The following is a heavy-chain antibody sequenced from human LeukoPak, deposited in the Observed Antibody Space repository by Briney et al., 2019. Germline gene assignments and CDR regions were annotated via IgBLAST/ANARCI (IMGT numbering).Heavy chain of an antibody. V-gene: IGHV3-30*02. CDR2: IRCDGSNK. CDR3: AKDSWYGSGSYYFDY. Sequence: GGSLRLSCAASGFTFSSYGMHWVRQAPGKGLEWVAFIRCDGSNKYYADSVKGRFTISRDNSKNTLYLQMNSLRAEDTAVYYCAKDSWYGSGSYYFDYWGQGTLVTVSS. D-gene: IGHD3-10*01. J-gene: IGHJ4*02. CDR1: GFTFSSYG.